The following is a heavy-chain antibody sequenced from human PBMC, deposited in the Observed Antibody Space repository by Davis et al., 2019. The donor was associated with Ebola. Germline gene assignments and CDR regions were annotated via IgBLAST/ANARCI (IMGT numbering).Heavy chain of an antibody. J-gene: IGHJ6*02. V-gene: IGHV4-61*01. Sequence: SETLSLTCTVSGGSVSSGYYYWSWVRQPPGKGLEWIGYIYYSESSNYNPSLKSRVTISVDTSKNQFSLKLSSVTAADTAVYYCARVRTFYYDSSGYYPYYYYYAMDVWGQGTTVTVSS. CDR3: ARVRTFYYDSSGYYPYYYYYAMDV. D-gene: IGHD3-22*01. CDR1: GGSVSSGYYY. CDR2: IYYSESS.